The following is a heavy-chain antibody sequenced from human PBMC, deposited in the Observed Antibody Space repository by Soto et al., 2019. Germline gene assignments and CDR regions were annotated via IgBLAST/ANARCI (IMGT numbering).Heavy chain of an antibody. J-gene: IGHJ5*02. Sequence: QVQLVQSGAEVKKPGSSVKVSCKASGGTFSSYAITWVRQAPGQGLDWMRGIIPIFGTAKYAQKFQGRVTITADESTSTAYMELSSLRSEDTAVYYCARDRGPSSGYYPYWFDPWGQGTLVTVSS. V-gene: IGHV1-69*12. CDR1: GGTFSSYA. CDR3: ARDRGPSSGYYPYWFDP. D-gene: IGHD3-22*01. CDR2: IIPIFGTA.